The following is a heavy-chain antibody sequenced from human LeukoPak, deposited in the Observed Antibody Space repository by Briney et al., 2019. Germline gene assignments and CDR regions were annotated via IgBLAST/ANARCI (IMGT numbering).Heavy chain of an antibody. D-gene: IGHD5-24*01. Sequence: SETLSLTCTVSGGSISSSSYYWGWIRQPPGKGLEWIGSIYYSGSTYYNPSLKSRVTMSVDTSKNQFSLKLSSVTAADTAVYYCARDLDGYNASWGQGTLVTVSS. J-gene: IGHJ5*02. CDR1: GGSISSSSYY. V-gene: IGHV4-39*07. CDR3: ARDLDGYNAS. CDR2: IYYSGST.